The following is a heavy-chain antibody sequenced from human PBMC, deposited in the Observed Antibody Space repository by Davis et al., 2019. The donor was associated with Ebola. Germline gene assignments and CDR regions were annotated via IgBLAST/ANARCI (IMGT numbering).Heavy chain of an antibody. J-gene: IGHJ5*02. Sequence: GGSLRLSCAASGFTFSDYYMSWIRQAPGKGLEWVSYISSSGSTIYYADSVKGRFTISRDNARNSLYLQMNGLRAEDTAVYYCARVLSWGWFGPWGQGTLVTVSS. D-gene: IGHD3-16*01. V-gene: IGHV3-11*04. CDR2: ISSSGSTI. CDR3: ARVLSWGWFGP. CDR1: GFTFSDYY.